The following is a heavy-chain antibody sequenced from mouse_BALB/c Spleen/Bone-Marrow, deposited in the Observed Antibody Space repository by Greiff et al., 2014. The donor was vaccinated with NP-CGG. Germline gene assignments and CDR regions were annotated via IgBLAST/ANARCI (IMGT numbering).Heavy chain of an antibody. CDR2: IRTKADDHAT. CDR3: TPHPFDY. Sequence: VKLQQSGGGLVQPGGSMKLSCAASGFAFSDTWLDWVRQSPEKGPEWVAEIRTKADDHATYYAESVKGRFTISRDDSISSVYLQMNSLRAEDTGIYYCTPHPFDYWGQGTTLTVSS. CDR1: GFAFSDTW. V-gene: IGHV6-6*01. J-gene: IGHJ2*01.